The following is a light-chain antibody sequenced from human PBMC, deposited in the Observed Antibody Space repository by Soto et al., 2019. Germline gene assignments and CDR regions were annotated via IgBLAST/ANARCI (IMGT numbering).Light chain of an antibody. Sequence: IVLTQSPGTLSLSPGERATLSCRASQSVSSKLAWYQQKPGQAPRLLIYGASNRATGIPDRFSGSGSGTDFTLTISRLEPEDFAVYYCQQYGSSGTFGQGTKVDIK. CDR2: GAS. J-gene: IGKJ1*01. CDR3: QQYGSSGT. CDR1: QSVSSK. V-gene: IGKV3-20*01.